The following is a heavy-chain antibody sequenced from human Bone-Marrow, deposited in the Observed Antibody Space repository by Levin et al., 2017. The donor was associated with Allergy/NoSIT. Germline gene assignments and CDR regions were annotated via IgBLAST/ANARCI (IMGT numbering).Heavy chain of an antibody. D-gene: IGHD2-15*01. CDR2: ISYDGSNK. J-gene: IGHJ4*02. CDR1: GFTFSSYA. V-gene: IGHV3-30-3*01. Sequence: GGSLRLSCAASGFTFSSYAMHWVRQAPGKGLEWVAVISYDGSNKYYADSVKGRFTISRDNSKNTLYLQMNSLRAEDTAVYYCARGVGVVVVAATTPFDYWGQGTLVTVSS. CDR3: ARGVGVVVVAATTPFDY.